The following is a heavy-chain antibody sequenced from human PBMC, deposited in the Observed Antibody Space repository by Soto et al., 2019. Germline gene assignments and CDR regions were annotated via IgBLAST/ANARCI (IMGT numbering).Heavy chain of an antibody. CDR3: ARDLVGAPISYGLDV. J-gene: IGHJ6*02. Sequence: PSETLSLTCTVSGGSISSGTYYWSWIRQHPGMGLEWIGYIYYSGRTYYNPSLKSRVYISIDTSENQLSLELSSVTAADTAVYYCARDLVGAPISYGLDVWGQGTTVTVSS. D-gene: IGHD1-26*01. V-gene: IGHV4-31*03. CDR1: GGSISSGTYY. CDR2: IYYSGRT.